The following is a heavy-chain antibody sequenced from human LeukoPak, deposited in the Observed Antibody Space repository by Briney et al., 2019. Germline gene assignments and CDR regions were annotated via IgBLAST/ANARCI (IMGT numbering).Heavy chain of an antibody. V-gene: IGHV1-69*04. J-gene: IGHJ4*02. CDR1: GGTFSSYA. CDR2: IIPILGIA. Sequence: ASVKVSCKASGGTFSSYAISWVRQAPGQGLEWMGRIIPILGIANYAQKFQGRVTITADKSTSTAYMELSSLRSEDTAVYYCARDIGYYYDSSGPGAAGYWGREPWSPSPQ. CDR3: ARDIGYYYDSSGPGAAGY. D-gene: IGHD3-22*01.